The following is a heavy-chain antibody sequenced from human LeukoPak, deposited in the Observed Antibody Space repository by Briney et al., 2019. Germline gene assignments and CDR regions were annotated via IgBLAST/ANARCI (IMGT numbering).Heavy chain of an antibody. J-gene: IGHJ4*02. CDR2: TTTCRGEQ. Sequence: ASVKVSCSASGSTFTDYVLNWVREAPGQRLEWMGWTTTCRGEQRYSQEFQRRITFTSDTSASTVYMDLSDLRSDDTAVYYCARGGKQWRGGNYFDSWGQGTLVTVSS. CDR3: ARGGKQWRGGNYFDS. V-gene: IGHV1-3*04. D-gene: IGHD6-19*01. CDR1: GSTFTDYV.